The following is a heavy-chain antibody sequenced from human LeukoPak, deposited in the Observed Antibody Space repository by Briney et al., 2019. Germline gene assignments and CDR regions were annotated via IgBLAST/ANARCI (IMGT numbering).Heavy chain of an antibody. J-gene: IGHJ4*02. CDR2: IYTSGST. CDR1: GGSISSYY. Sequence: SETLSLTCTVSGGSISSYYWSWIRQPPGKGLEWIGYIYTSGSTNYNPSLKSRVTISVDASKNQFSLKLSSVTAADTAVYYCARLLHYSSSWLTPYYFDYWGQGTLVTVSS. CDR3: ARLLHYSSSWLTPYYFDY. V-gene: IGHV4-4*09. D-gene: IGHD6-13*01.